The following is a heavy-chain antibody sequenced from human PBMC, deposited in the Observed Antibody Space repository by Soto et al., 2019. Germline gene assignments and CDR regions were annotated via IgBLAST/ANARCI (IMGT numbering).Heavy chain of an antibody. CDR2: IYYSGTT. D-gene: IGHD1-26*01. CDR3: ARREIQGPIDY. CDR1: GYSISSSNW. Sequence: QVQLQESGPGLVKPSDTLSLTCAVSGYSISSSNWWGWIRQPPGKGLEWIGYIYYSGTTYYNQSPKSRVTMSVDTAKNQFSLKLTSVTAVDTAVYYWARREIQGPIDYWGQGTLVTVSS. J-gene: IGHJ4*02. V-gene: IGHV4-28*01.